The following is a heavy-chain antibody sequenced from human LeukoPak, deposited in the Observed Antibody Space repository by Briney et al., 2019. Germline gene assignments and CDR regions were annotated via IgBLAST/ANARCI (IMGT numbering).Heavy chain of an antibody. CDR3: TTFES. CDR2: TKSKTDGATT. CDR1: GLSFSNAW. Sequence: GGSLTLSCAASGLSFSNAWMSWVRQAPGKGLEWVGRTKSKTDGATTDYAAPVKGRFTISTDDSQNTLDLQMNSLKTEDTAVYYCTTFESWGQGTLVTVSS. J-gene: IGHJ4*02. V-gene: IGHV3-15*01.